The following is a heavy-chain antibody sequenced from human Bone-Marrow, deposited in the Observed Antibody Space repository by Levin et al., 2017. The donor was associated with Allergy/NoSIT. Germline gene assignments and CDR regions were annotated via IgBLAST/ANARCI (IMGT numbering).Heavy chain of an antibody. J-gene: IGHJ3*02. CDR3: ARAEVTTVETDAFDI. V-gene: IGHV1-69*13. CDR2: IIPIFGTA. CDR1: GGTFSSYA. Sequence: PVASVKVSCKASGGTFSSYAISWVRQAPGQGLEWMGGIIPIFGTANYAQKFQGRVTITADESTSTAYMELSSLRSEDTAVYYCARAEVTTVETDAFDIWGQGTMVTVSS. D-gene: IGHD4-23*01.